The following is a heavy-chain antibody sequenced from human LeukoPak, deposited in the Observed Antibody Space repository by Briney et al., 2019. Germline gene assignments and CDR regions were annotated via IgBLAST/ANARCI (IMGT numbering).Heavy chain of an antibody. Sequence: SVKVSCKASGGTFSSYAISWVRQAPGQGLEWMGGIIPIFGTANYAQKFQGRVTITADESTSTAYMELSSLRSEDTAVYYCARDRTGSGCMDVWGKGPTVTVSS. D-gene: IGHD3-10*01. CDR1: GGTFSSYA. CDR3: ARDRTGSGCMDV. CDR2: IIPIFGTA. V-gene: IGHV1-69*01. J-gene: IGHJ6*04.